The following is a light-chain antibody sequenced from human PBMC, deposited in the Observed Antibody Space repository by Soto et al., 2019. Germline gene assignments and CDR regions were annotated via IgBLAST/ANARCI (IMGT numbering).Light chain of an antibody. CDR1: QSVSNNY. Sequence: EIVFPPSPGTLSLSTGERATLSCRTSQSVSNNYLAWYKQKPGQAPRLLIYGASSRATGIPDRFSGSGSGTDFTLRLSRMEPEEFAVYDCPQYSSLWPCRQGTKVDI. J-gene: IGKJ1*01. CDR2: GAS. V-gene: IGKV3-20*01. CDR3: PQYSSLWP.